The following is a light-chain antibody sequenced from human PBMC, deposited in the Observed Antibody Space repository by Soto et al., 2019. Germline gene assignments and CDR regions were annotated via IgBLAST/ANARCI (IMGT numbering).Light chain of an antibody. J-gene: IGKJ5*01. V-gene: IGKV1-39*01. CDR3: QQSYSIPYT. CDR1: QRISNF. Sequence: DIQMTQSPSPLSASVGDRVTITFRASQRISNFLNWYQQKPGKAPNLLIYSASNLQSGVPSRFSGTRSGTDFTLTINSLQPEDFATYFCQQSYSIPYTFGQGTRLEIK. CDR2: SAS.